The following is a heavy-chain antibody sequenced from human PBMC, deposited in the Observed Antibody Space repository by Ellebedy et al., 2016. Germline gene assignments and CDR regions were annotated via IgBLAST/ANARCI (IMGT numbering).Heavy chain of an antibody. J-gene: IGHJ4*02. Sequence: GESLKISXAASGFTFSSYAMSWVRQAPGKGLEWVSAISGSGGSTYYADSVKGRFTISRDNSKNTLYLQMNSLRAEDTAVYYCARGTWIQLWPAFDYWGQGTLVTVSS. CDR3: ARGTWIQLWPAFDY. CDR1: GFTFSSYA. CDR2: ISGSGGST. V-gene: IGHV3-23*01. D-gene: IGHD5-18*01.